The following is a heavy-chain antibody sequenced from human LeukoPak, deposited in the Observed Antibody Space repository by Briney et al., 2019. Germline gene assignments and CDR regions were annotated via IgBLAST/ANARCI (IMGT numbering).Heavy chain of an antibody. D-gene: IGHD1-26*01. CDR3: AKARSEWELFDAFDI. J-gene: IGHJ3*02. V-gene: IGHV3-23*01. Sequence: GGSLRLSCAASGFTFSSYAMSWVRQAPGKGLEWVSGISGSGGSTYYADSVKGRCTVSRDNSKNTLYLQMNSLRAEDTAVYYCAKARSEWELFDAFDIWGQGTMVTVSS. CDR2: ISGSGGST. CDR1: GFTFSSYA.